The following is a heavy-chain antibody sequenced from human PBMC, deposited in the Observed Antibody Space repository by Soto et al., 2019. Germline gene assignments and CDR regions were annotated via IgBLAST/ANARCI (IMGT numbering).Heavy chain of an antibody. V-gene: IGHV1-69*06. CDR2: IIPIFGTA. J-gene: IGHJ6*02. CDR1: GGTFSSYA. Sequence: GASVKGSCKASGGTFSSYAISWVRQAPGQGLEWMGGIIPIFGTANYAQKFQGRVTITADKSTRTAFMEVRSLTSDDTGVYFCAATGGNYFGLDVWGQGTTVTVSS. CDR3: AATGGNYFGLDV. D-gene: IGHD2-8*02.